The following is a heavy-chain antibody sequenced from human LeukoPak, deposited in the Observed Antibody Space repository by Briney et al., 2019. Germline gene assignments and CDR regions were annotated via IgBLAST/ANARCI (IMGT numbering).Heavy chain of an antibody. V-gene: IGHV3-23*01. Sequence: GGSLRLSCAASGFTFTNSAMTWVRQAPGKGLEWVSTVSGSGGNTYYADSVKGRFTISKDNSENTPYLQMNSLRAQDTAVYYCAKSLAVPGSPDYWGLGTLVTVSS. CDR2: VSGSGGNT. D-gene: IGHD6-19*01. J-gene: IGHJ4*02. CDR1: GFTFTNSA. CDR3: AKSLAVPGSPDY.